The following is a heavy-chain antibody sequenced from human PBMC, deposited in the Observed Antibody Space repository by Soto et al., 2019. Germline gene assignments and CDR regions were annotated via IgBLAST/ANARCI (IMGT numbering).Heavy chain of an antibody. D-gene: IGHD3-10*01. CDR2: INHRGST. J-gene: IGHJ6*02. CDR1: GGSFSGYY. CDR3: ARGPTFMVREMRNSYGMDV. Sequence: SETLSLTCAVYGGSFSGYYWSWIRQPPGKGLEWIGEINHRGSTNYNPSLKSRVTISVDTSKNQFARKLNSVTAADTAVYYCARGPTFMVREMRNSYGMDVWGQGTTVTVSS. V-gene: IGHV4-34*01.